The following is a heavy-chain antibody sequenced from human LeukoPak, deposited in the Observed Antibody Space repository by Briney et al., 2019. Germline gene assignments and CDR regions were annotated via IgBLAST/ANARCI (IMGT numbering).Heavy chain of an antibody. CDR3: ARGYYYDSSVAY. CDR2: ISYSSIYI. Sequence: GGSLRLSCAASGFTFSTFGFNWVRQAPGKGLEWVSSISYSSIYISYADSVKGRFTISRDNARNSVYLQMDSLRVEDTAVYYCARGYYYDSSVAYWGQGTLVTVSS. J-gene: IGHJ4*02. D-gene: IGHD3-22*01. V-gene: IGHV3-21*01. CDR1: GFTFSTFG.